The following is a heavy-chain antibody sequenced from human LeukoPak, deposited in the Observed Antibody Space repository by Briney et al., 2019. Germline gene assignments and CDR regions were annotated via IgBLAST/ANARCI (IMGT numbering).Heavy chain of an antibody. CDR2: IIPIFGTA. CDR1: GGTFDSYT. V-gene: IGHV1-69*13. Sequence: SVKVSCKASGGTFDSYTISWVRQAPGQGLEWMGGIIPIFGTANYAQKFQGRVMITADESTSTAYMELSSLRSEDTAVYYCAREGSYYAFNYFDSWGQGTLVTVSS. CDR3: AREGSYYAFNYFDS. D-gene: IGHD1-26*01. J-gene: IGHJ5*01.